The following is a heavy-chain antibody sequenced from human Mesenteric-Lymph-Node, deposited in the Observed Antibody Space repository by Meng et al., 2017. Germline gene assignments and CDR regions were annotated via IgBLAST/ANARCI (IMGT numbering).Heavy chain of an antibody. Sequence: QVQVQVWGPALLKTSETPSLTCAVYGGSFSGYYWSWIRQPPGKGLEWIGEINHSGSTNYNPSLKSRVTISVDTSKNQFSLKLSSVTAADTAVYYCARGAYDDFWSGYYPIYWYFDLWGRGTLVTVSS. CDR3: ARGAYDDFWSGYYPIYWYFDL. D-gene: IGHD3-3*01. CDR2: INHSGST. V-gene: IGHV4-34*01. J-gene: IGHJ2*01. CDR1: GGSFSGYY.